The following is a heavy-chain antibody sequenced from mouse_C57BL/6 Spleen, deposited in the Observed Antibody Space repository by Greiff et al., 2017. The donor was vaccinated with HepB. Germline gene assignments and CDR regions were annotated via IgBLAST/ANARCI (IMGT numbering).Heavy chain of an antibody. D-gene: IGHD2-3*01. CDR3: ARGDDGYYWYFDV. J-gene: IGHJ1*03. CDR1: GFTFSDYY. V-gene: IGHV5-12*01. CDR2: ISNGGGST. Sequence: EVQVVESGGGLVQPGGSLKLSCAASGFTFSDYYMYWVRQTPEKRLEWVAYISNGGGSTYYPDTVKGRFTISRDNAKNTLYLQMSRLKSEDTAMYYCARGDDGYYWYFDVWGTGTTVTVSS.